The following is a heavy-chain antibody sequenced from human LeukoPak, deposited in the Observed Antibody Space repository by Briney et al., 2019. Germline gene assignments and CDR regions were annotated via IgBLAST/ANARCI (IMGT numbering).Heavy chain of an antibody. D-gene: IGHD2-8*01. CDR2: SNSDGSNT. CDR1: GFTFSTSW. CDR3: ARDGRCINGVCYTDFDY. Sequence: GGSLRLACGASGFTFSTSWMNWVRQAPGKGLVWISQSNSDGSNTNYADSVKGRFTISRDNAKNTLYLQMNSLRAEDTAVYYCARDGRCINGVCYTDFDYWGRGTLVTVSS. V-gene: IGHV3-74*01. J-gene: IGHJ4*02.